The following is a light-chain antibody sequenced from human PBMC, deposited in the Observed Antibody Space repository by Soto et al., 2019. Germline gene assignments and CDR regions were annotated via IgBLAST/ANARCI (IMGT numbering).Light chain of an antibody. CDR1: QSFRSSY. CDR3: QQYGSSPT. Sequence: EIGLRQSPATLPLSPGKKATLSCRASQSFRSSYLAWSQKKPGQAPRLLFYGAPSRATGIPDRFSGSGSGTDFTLTISRLEPEDFAVYYCQQYGSSPTFGGGTKVEIK. CDR2: GAP. J-gene: IGKJ4*01. V-gene: IGKV3-20*01.